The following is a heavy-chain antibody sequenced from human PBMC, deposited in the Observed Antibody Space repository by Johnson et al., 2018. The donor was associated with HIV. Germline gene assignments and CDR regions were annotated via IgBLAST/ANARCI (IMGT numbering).Heavy chain of an antibody. D-gene: IGHD3-10*01. CDR2: IYSGGST. Sequence: VQLVESGGGLVQPGGSLRLSCAASGFTVSNYYMTWVRQSPGKGLEWVSVIYSGGSTYYADAMKGRFTISRDNSKNTLYLQMNSMIPEDTAVYYCCYGSGTYDGPAFDIWGQGTMVTVSS. CDR3: CYGSGTYDGPAFDI. V-gene: IGHV3-66*02. J-gene: IGHJ3*02. CDR1: GFTVSNYY.